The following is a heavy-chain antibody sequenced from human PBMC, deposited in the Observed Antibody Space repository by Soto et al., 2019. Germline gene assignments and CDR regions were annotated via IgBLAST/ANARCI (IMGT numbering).Heavy chain of an antibody. J-gene: IGHJ6*02. CDR3: ASNDFWSGSHYRGDV. CDR2: ISSSSSYI. CDR1: GFTFSSYA. Sequence: PGGSLRLSCAASGFTFSSYAMSWVRQAPGKGLEWVSAISSSSSYIYYADSVKGRFTISRDNAKNSLYLQMNSLRAEDTAVYYCASNDFWSGSHYRGDVWGQGTTVTVSS. V-gene: IGHV3-21*01. D-gene: IGHD3-3*01.